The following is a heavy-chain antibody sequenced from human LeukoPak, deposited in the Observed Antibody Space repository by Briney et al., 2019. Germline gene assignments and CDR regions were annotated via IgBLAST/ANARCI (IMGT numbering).Heavy chain of an antibody. V-gene: IGHV3-21*01. Sequence: NPGGSLRLSCAASGFTFRSYSMNWVRQAPGKGLEGVSSITSSSSYIYYADSVKGLFTISRDNAKNSLYMKMNSLRDEDTAVYYRAREVGASDDALDIWGQGTMVTVSS. J-gene: IGHJ3*02. D-gene: IGHD4/OR15-4a*01. CDR3: AREVGASDDALDI. CDR2: ITSSSSYI. CDR1: GFTFRSYS.